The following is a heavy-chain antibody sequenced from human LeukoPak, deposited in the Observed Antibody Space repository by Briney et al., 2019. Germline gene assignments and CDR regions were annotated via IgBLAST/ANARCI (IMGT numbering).Heavy chain of an antibody. D-gene: IGHD3-22*01. V-gene: IGHV3-30*04. J-gene: IGHJ4*02. Sequence: PSGGSLRLSCAASGFTFSSYAMHWVRQAPGKGLEWVAVISYDGSNKYYADSVKGRFTISRDNSKNTLYLRMNSLRAEDTAVYYCARDPSITMIVVVSLYYFDYWGQGTLVTVSS. CDR1: GFTFSSYA. CDR2: ISYDGSNK. CDR3: ARDPSITMIVVVSLYYFDY.